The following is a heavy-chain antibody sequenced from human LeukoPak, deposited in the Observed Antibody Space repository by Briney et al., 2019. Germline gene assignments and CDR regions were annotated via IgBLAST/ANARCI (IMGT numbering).Heavy chain of an antibody. CDR2: MNSDGSST. Sequence: GGSLRLSCAASGFTFSSYWMHWVRQAPGKGLVWVSRMNSDGSSTRYADSVKGRFTISRDNAKNTLYLQMNSLRAEDTAVYYCAREDTAMVSGGTYNWFDPWGQGTLVSVSS. V-gene: IGHV3-74*01. CDR1: GFTFSSYW. CDR3: AREDTAMVSGGTYNWFDP. J-gene: IGHJ5*02. D-gene: IGHD5-18*01.